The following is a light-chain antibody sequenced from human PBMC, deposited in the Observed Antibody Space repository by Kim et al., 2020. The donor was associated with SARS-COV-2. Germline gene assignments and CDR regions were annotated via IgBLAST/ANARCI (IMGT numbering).Light chain of an antibody. J-gene: IGLJ2*01. Sequence: GQSFTISCTGTSNDVGSYDIVSWYRQLPGRAPRLVIYEVSKRPSGISSRFSGSKSGNTASLSISGLQTEDEADYSCCSYAGSGTWVFGGGTQLTVL. CDR2: EVS. CDR3: CSYAGSGTWV. V-gene: IGLV2-23*02. CDR1: SNDVGSYDI.